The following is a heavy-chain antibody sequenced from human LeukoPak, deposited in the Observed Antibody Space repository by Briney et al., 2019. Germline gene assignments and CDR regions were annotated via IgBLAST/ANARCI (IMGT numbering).Heavy chain of an antibody. CDR1: GYSFPSYW. CDR3: ARLLVGPTGLVDY. J-gene: IGHJ4*02. V-gene: IGHV5-10-1*01. Sequence: GESPKISCKVSGYSFPSYWITWVRQVPGKGLEWMGRIAPSDSYTNYNPSFEGHVTMSVEKSITTVYLQWSSLKASDTAMYYCARLLVGPTGLVDYWGQGTLVTVSS. CDR2: IAPSDSYT. D-gene: IGHD1-26*01.